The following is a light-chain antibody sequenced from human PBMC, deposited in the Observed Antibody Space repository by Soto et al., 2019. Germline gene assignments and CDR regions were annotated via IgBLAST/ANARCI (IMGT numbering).Light chain of an antibody. J-gene: IGKJ1*01. V-gene: IGKV3-15*01. CDR3: QQYNNWPTWT. Sequence: EIGMTQSPATLSVSPGERATLSCRASQSVSSNFAWYQQKPGQAPRLLIYGASTRATGIPARFSGSGSGTEFTLTISSLQSEDFAVYYCQQYNNWPTWTFGQGTKVDI. CDR1: QSVSSN. CDR2: GAS.